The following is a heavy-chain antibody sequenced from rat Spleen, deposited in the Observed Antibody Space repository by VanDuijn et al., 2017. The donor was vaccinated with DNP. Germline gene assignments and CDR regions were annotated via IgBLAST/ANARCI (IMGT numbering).Heavy chain of an antibody. Sequence: EVQLQESGPGLVKPSQSLSLTCSVTGYSITSNYWGWIRKFPGNNMEWIGHISYSGSTGYNPSLKSRIPITRDTSKNQFFLQLNSVTTEETATYFCARGILYYYRSLYNWFAYWGQGTLVTVSS. V-gene: IGHV3-1*01. CDR2: ISYSGST. CDR3: ARGILYYYRSLYNWFAY. J-gene: IGHJ3*01. D-gene: IGHD1-2*01. CDR1: GYSITSNY.